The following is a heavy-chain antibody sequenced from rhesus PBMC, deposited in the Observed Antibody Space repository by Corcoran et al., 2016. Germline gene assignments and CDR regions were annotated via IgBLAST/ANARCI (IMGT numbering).Heavy chain of an antibody. CDR1: GASISSYW. V-gene: IGHV4-80*01. J-gene: IGHJ6*01. CDR3: ASPGGGDYYDDGLDS. D-gene: IGHD3-34*01. CDR2: IKGNSGST. Sequence: QVQLQESGPGLVKPSETLSLTCDVSGASISSYWWSWIRQPQGKGLEWIGEIKGNSGSTYYNPSLKSRVTISKDASKNQFSLKLSSVTAADTAVYYCASPGGGDYYDDGLDSWGQGVVVTVSS.